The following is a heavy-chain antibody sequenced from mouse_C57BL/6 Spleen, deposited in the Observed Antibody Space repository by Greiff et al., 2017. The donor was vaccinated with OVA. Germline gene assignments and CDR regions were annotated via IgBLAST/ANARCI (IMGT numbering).Heavy chain of an antibody. V-gene: IGHV5-17*01. Sequence: EVQGVESGGGLVKPGGSLKLSCAASGFTFSDYGMHWVRQAPEKGLEWVAYISSGSSTIYYADTVKGRFTISRDNAKNTLFLQMTSLRSEDTAMYYCARPLTTVVARAMDYWGQGTSVTVSS. CDR2: ISSGSSTI. CDR3: ARPLTTVVARAMDY. D-gene: IGHD1-1*01. CDR1: GFTFSDYG. J-gene: IGHJ4*01.